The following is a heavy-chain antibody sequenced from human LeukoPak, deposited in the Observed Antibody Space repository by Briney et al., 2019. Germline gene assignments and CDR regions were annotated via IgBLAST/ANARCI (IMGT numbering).Heavy chain of an antibody. V-gene: IGHV3-9*01. CDR3: AKAPRSGPYYFHY. Sequence: GGSLRLSCAASGFTFDDYAMHWVRQAPRKGLEWVSGISWNSGSIGYADSVKGRFTISRDNAKNSLYLQMNSLSAEDTALYYCAKAPRSGPYYFHYWGQGTLVTVSS. J-gene: IGHJ4*02. CDR2: ISWNSGSI. CDR1: GFTFDDYA.